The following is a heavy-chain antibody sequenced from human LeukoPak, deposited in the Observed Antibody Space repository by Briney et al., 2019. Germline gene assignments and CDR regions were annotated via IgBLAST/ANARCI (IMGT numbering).Heavy chain of an antibody. CDR3: AREDWGPDY. D-gene: IGHD7-27*01. CDR2: IKQDGSQK. Sequence: PGGSLRLSCAASGFTFTGYWMVWVRQAPGKGLEWVANIKQDGSQKDYVDSVKGRFTISRDNAKKSLYLQMNNLRAEDTGVYYCAREDWGPDYWGQGTLVTVPP. CDR1: GFTFTGYW. V-gene: IGHV3-7*01. J-gene: IGHJ4*02.